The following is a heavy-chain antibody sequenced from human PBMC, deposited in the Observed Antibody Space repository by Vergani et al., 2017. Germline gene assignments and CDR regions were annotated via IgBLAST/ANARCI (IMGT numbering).Heavy chain of an antibody. J-gene: IGHJ6*03. CDR2: FYYSGTT. V-gene: IGHV4-31*03. CDR3: ARQKDYYIGL. CDR1: GAYVGSGGYY. Sequence: QVQLQESGAGLVKASQTLSLSCSVSGAYVGSGGYYWSWVRPRPGMGLDWFGYFYYSGTTYYNPSLESRLTLSLDTSANHLSLKLTPVTAPDTAVYYCARQKDYYIGLWGKGATGTGS.